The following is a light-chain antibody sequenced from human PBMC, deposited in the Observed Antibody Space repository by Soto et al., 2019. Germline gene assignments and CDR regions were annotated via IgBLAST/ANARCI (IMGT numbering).Light chain of an antibody. CDR2: GVS. V-gene: IGKV3-15*01. J-gene: IGKJ1*01. CDR1: QSFSTN. Sequence: EIVLTQSPATLSVSPGERATLSCRASQSFSTNLAWFQQKSGQAPRLLIYGVSTRATGIPARFSGSRSGTEFTLTISSLQSEDFAFYYCQQYNTWPLTFGQGTKVEIK. CDR3: QQYNTWPLT.